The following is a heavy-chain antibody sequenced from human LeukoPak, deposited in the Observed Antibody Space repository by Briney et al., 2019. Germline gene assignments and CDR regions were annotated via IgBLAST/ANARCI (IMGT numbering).Heavy chain of an antibody. D-gene: IGHD4-17*01. Sequence: SETLSLTCTVSGGSISSYYWSWIRQPPGKGLEWIGYIYYSGSTNYNPSLKSRVTISVDTSKNQFSLKLSSVTAADTAVYYCARVFTVTTADFDYWGQGTLVTVSS. V-gene: IGHV4-59*01. CDR2: IYYSGST. CDR3: ARVFTVTTADFDY. J-gene: IGHJ4*02. CDR1: GGSISSYY.